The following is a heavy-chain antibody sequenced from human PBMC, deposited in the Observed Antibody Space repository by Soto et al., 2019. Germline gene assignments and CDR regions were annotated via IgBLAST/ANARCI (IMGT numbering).Heavy chain of an antibody. CDR3: ARLRRDYDSSGDYYVGNYFDY. D-gene: IGHD3-22*01. J-gene: IGHJ4*02. CDR2: IYYSGST. V-gene: IGHV4-39*01. Sequence: PSETLSLTCTVSGGSISSSSYYWGWIRQPPGKGLERIGSIYYSGSTYYNPSLKSRVTISVDTSKNQFSLKLSSVTAADTAVYYCARLRRDYDSSGDYYVGNYFDYWGQGTLVTVSS. CDR1: GGSISSSSYY.